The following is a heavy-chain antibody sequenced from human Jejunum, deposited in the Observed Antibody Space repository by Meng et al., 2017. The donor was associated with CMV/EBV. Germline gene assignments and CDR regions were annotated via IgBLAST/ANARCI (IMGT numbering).Heavy chain of an antibody. CDR3: AKSPRYCSSTTCYEGGYFDY. Sequence: YGMHWVRQTPSKGLEWVAFIRYDGSSNYYEDSVKDRFTISRDNSENTLYLQMNSLRAEDTAIYYCAKSPRYCSSTTCYEGGYFDYWGQGTLVTVSS. D-gene: IGHD2-2*01. CDR2: IRYDGSSN. J-gene: IGHJ4*02. V-gene: IGHV3-30*02. CDR1: YG.